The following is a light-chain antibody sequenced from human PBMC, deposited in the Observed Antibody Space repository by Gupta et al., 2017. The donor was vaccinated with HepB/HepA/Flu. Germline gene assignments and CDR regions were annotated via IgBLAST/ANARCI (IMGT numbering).Light chain of an antibody. J-gene: IGLJ1*01. CDR1: TSNIGSNT. CDR2: SNN. CDR3: AAWEDSLNGHV. Sequence: QSVLTQPLSASGTPGQRVPLSCSGSTSNIGSNTVNWYQQLPGTAPKLLIYSNNQRPSGVPDRFSGSKSGTSASLAISGLQSEDEADYYCAAWEDSLNGHVFGTGTKVTVL. V-gene: IGLV1-44*01.